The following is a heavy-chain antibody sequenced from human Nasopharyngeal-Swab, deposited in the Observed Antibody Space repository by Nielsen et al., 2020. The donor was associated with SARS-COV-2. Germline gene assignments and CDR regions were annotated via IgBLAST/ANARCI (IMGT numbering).Heavy chain of an antibody. V-gene: IGHV1-2*04. CDR3: ARGGPGYCSSTSCYGNWFNP. CDR2: INPNSGGT. Sequence: WVQQAPGQGLEWMGWINPNSGGTNYAQKFQGWVTMTRDTPISTAYMELSRLRSDDTAVYYCARGGPGYCSSTSCYGNWFNPWGQGTLVTVSS. D-gene: IGHD2-2*01. J-gene: IGHJ5*02.